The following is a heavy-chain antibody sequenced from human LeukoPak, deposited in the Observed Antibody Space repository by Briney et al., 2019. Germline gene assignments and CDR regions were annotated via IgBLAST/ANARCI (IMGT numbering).Heavy chain of an antibody. CDR3: ARGVVVVAAYYDY. D-gene: IGHD2-15*01. Sequence: AASVTVSFKGSGYTFTVYYMHWVRQAPGQGQEWMGWINPNSGGTNYAQKFQGRVTITRDTSISAAYMELSRLRSDDTAVYYCARGVVVVAAYYDYWGQGTLVTVSS. CDR2: INPNSGGT. CDR1: GYTFTVYY. J-gene: IGHJ4*02. V-gene: IGHV1-2*02.